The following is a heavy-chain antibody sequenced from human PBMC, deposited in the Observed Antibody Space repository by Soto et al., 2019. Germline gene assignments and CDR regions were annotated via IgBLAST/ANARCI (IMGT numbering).Heavy chain of an antibody. CDR3: ASGYCSSTSCYAGRLSYYMDV. Sequence: QVQLVQSGAEVKKPGSSVKVSCKASGGTFSSYTISWVRQAPGQGREWMGRIIPILGIANDAQKFQGRVTITADKSTSTAYMELSSLRSEDTAVYYCASGYCSSTSCYAGRLSYYMDVWGKGTTVTVSS. CDR2: IIPILGIA. V-gene: IGHV1-69*02. CDR1: GGTFSSYT. J-gene: IGHJ6*03. D-gene: IGHD2-2*01.